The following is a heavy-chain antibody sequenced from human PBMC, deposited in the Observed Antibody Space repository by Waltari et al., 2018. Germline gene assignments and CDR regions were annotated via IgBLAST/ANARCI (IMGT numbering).Heavy chain of an antibody. V-gene: IGHV4-34*01. CDR2: INHSGST. CDR3: ARGGYQLLEGGGYYMDV. Sequence: QVQLQQWGAGLLKPSETLSLTCAVYGGSFSGYYWSWIRQPPGKGLEWIGEINHSGSTNYNPSLKSRVTISVDTSKNQFSLKLSSVTAADTAVYYCARGGYQLLEGGGYYMDVWGKGTTVTISS. CDR1: GGSFSGYY. D-gene: IGHD2-2*01. J-gene: IGHJ6*03.